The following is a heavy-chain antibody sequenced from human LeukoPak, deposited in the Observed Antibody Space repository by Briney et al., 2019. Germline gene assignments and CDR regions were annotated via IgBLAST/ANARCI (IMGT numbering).Heavy chain of an antibody. CDR1: DGSITSYY. V-gene: IGHV4-39*01. Sequence: PSETLSLTCNVSDGSITSYYWGWARQPPGKGLEYIGTVHYSGATYFNPSLRSRLTMSVDTSKNQFSLKLSSVTAADTAVYYCARHSSSITMVRGVTNLFDPWGQGTLVTVSS. J-gene: IGHJ5*02. CDR3: ARHSSSITMVRGVTNLFDP. D-gene: IGHD3-10*01. CDR2: VHYSGAT.